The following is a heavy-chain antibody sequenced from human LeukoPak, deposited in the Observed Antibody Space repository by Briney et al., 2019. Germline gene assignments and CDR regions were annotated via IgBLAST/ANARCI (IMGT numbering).Heavy chain of an antibody. CDR2: ITSGGDYI. CDR3: ARGHYDVLAASYKWTPDY. J-gene: IGHJ4*02. CDR1: GLTFNTFN. Sequence: GSLRLSCAASGLTFNTFNMNWVRQAPGKGLEWVSSITSGGDYIYYADSVKGRFTTSRDNAKNSLSLQLNSLRVEDTAVYYCARGHYDVLAASYKWTPDYWGQGTLVTVSS. D-gene: IGHD3-9*01. V-gene: IGHV3-21*01.